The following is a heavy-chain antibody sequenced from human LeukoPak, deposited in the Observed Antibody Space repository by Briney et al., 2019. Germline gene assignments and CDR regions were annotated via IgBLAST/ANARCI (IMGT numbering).Heavy chain of an antibody. J-gene: IGHJ3*01. D-gene: IGHD3-10*02. CDR1: GFSFSNSG. Sequence: GGSLRLSCAASGFSFSNSGMHWVRQAPGKGLEWVAVIWYDGSNEYYADAVKGRFIISRDNSKNTVHLQMNSLRVEDTSVYYCAREISMFVNAFDLWGQGTLVAVSS. CDR3: AREISMFVNAFDL. CDR2: IWYDGSNE. V-gene: IGHV3-33*01.